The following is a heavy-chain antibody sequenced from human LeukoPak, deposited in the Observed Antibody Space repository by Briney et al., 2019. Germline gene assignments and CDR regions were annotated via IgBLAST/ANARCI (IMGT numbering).Heavy chain of an antibody. CDR3: ARDAAWSGYYDAFDI. CDR2: ISTSISTI. D-gene: IGHD3-3*01. V-gene: IGHV3-48*01. J-gene: IGHJ3*02. CDR1: GFTFSRYA. Sequence: GGSLRLSCTASGFTFSRYAMNWVRQAPGKGLGWVSYISTSISTIYYADSVKGRFTISRDNAKNSLYLQMNSLRAEDTAVYYCARDAAWSGYYDAFDIWGQGTMVTVSS.